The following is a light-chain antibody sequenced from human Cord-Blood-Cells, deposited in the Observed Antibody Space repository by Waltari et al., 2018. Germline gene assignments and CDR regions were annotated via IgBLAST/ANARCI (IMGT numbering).Light chain of an antibody. J-gene: IGLJ3*02. Sequence: SSELTQAPAVSVALGQTVRITCQGDSLRRYYATRYQQKPGQAPVLVIYGKNNRPSGIPDRFSGSSSGNTASLTITGAQAEDEADYYCNSRDSSGNWVFGGGTKLTVL. V-gene: IGLV3-19*01. CDR2: GKN. CDR1: SLRRYY. CDR3: NSRDSSGNWV.